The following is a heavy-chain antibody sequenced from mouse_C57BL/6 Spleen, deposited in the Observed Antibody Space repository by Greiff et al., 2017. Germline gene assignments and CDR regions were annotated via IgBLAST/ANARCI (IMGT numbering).Heavy chain of an antibody. CDR2: IDPSDSYT. V-gene: IGHV1-59*01. Sequence: QVQLQQPGAELVRPGTSVKLSCKASGYTFTSYWMHWVKQRPGQGLEWIGVIDPSDSYTNYNQKFKGKATLTVETSSSTAYMQLSSLTSEDSAVYYCARRDGNYVFDYWGQGTTLTVSS. CDR1: GYTFTSYW. CDR3: ARRDGNYVFDY. J-gene: IGHJ2*01. D-gene: IGHD2-1*01.